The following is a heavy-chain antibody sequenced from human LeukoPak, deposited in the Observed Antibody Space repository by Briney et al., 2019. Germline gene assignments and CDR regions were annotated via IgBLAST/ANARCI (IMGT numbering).Heavy chain of an antibody. CDR1: GFTVSSTN. J-gene: IGHJ6*02. Sequence: GGPLRSSVQASGFTVSSTNLTWFRRPPGRGLEWSSSISSRNTYIYYADSVRGRFTISRDNAKNSLYLQMNSLRAEDTAVYYCARGPVMSAYYYYGMDVWGQGTTVTVSS. CDR2: ISSRNTYI. CDR3: ARGPVMSAYYYYGMDV. D-gene: IGHD2-21*01. V-gene: IGHV3-21*01.